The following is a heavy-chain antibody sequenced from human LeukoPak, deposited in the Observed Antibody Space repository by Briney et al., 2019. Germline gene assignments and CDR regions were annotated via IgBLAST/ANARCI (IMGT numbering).Heavy chain of an antibody. D-gene: IGHD2-15*01. J-gene: IGHJ6*03. Sequence: PSETLSLTCTVSGGSISSYYWSWIRQPAGKGLEWIGRIYTSVSTNYNPSLKSRVTMSVDTSKNQFSLKLSSVTAADTAMYYCARGLARSNYYYMDVWGKGTTVTVSS. V-gene: IGHV4-4*07. CDR2: IYTSVST. CDR3: ARGLARSNYYYMDV. CDR1: GGSISSYY.